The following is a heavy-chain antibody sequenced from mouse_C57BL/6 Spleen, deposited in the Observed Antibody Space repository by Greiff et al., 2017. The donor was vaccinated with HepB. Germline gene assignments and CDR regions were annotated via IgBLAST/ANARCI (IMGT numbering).Heavy chain of an antibody. CDR2: ISSGSSTI. CDR3: ARHSSGLFDY. D-gene: IGHD3-2*02. J-gene: IGHJ2*01. Sequence: EVKLVESGGGLVKPGGSLKLSCAASGFTFSDYGMHWVRQAPEKGLEWVAYISSGSSTIYYADTVKGRFTISRDNAKNTLFLQMTSLRSEDTAMYYCARHSSGLFDYWGQGTTLTVSS. V-gene: IGHV5-17*01. CDR1: GFTFSDYG.